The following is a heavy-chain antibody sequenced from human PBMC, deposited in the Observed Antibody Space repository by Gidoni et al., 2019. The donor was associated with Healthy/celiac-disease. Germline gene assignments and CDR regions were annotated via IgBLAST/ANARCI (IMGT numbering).Heavy chain of an antibody. CDR2: IRSKANSYAT. CDR1: GFTFSGSA. CDR3: TRTTIPRLPYDY. V-gene: IGHV3-73*02. J-gene: IGHJ4*02. Sequence: EVQLVESGGGLVQPGGSLKLSCAASGFTFSGSAMHWVRQASGKGLEWVGRIRSKANSYATAYAASVKGRFTISRDDSKNTAYLQMNSLKTEDTAVYYCTRTTIPRLPYDYWGQGTLVTVSS. D-gene: IGHD2-21*02.